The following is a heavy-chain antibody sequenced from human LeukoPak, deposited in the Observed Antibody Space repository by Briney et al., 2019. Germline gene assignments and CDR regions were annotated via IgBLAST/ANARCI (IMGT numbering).Heavy chain of an antibody. D-gene: IGHD2-2*01. V-gene: IGHV1-46*01. CDR1: GYTFTSYY. CDR3: ARDSTYHCSSTSCSFDP. J-gene: IGHJ5*02. CDR2: INPSGGST. Sequence: ASVKVSCKASGYTFTSYYMHWVRLAPGQGLEWMGIINPSGGSTSYAQKFQGRVTMTRDTSTSTVYMELSSLRSEDTAVYYCARDSTYHCSSTSCSFDPWGQGTLVTVSS.